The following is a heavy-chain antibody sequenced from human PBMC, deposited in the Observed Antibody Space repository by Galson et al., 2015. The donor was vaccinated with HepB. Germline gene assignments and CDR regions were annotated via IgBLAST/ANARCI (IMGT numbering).Heavy chain of an antibody. D-gene: IGHD2-21*02. CDR1: GFTFSDYS. V-gene: IGHV3-11*06. CDR3: ARAPGAMNCGGDCYSPNNWFDP. J-gene: IGHJ5*02. Sequence: SLRLSCAASGFTFSDYSMSWIRQAPGKGLEWVSYISSSSSDTNYADSVKGRFTISRDNAKNSLYLQMNSLRAEDTAVYYCARAPGAMNCGGDCYSPNNWFDPWGQGTLVTVSS. CDR2: ISSSSSDT.